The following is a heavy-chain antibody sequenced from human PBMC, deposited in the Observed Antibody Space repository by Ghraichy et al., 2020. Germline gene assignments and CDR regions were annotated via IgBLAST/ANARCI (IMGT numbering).Heavy chain of an antibody. J-gene: IGHJ4*02. CDR2: ISGSGGST. D-gene: IGHD3-22*01. CDR3: AKVNYYDSSGYQY. V-gene: IGHV3-23*01. CDR1: GFTFSSYA. Sequence: LTCAASGFTFSSYAMSWVRQAPGKGLEWVSAISGSGGSTYYADSVKGRFTISRDNSKNTLYLQMNSLRAEDTAVYYCAKVNYYDSSGYQYWGQGTLVTVSS.